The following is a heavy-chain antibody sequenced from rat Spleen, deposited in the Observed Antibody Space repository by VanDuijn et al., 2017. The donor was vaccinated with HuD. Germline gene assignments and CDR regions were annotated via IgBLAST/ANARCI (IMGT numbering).Heavy chain of an antibody. J-gene: IGHJ3*01. D-gene: IGHD1-11*01. Sequence: EVQLVESDGGLVQPGRSLKLSCAASGFTFSDYYMAWVRQAPTKGLEWVASISPSGGSTYYRDSVKGRFTISRDNAKSTLYLQMDSLRSEDTATYYCATGIGYGGWGFAYWGQGTLVTVSS. CDR2: ISPSGGST. V-gene: IGHV5-27*01. CDR3: ATGIGYGGWGFAY. CDR1: GFTFSDYY.